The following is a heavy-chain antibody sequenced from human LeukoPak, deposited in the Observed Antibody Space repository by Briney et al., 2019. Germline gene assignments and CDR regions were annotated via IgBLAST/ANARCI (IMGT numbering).Heavy chain of an antibody. CDR1: GGSFSGYY. D-gene: IGHD6-13*01. CDR2: INHSRTT. Sequence: PSETLSLTCAVYGGSFSGYYWSWIRQPPGKGLEWIGGINHSRTTNYNPSLKSRVTISVDTSKNQFSLKLSSVTAADTAVYYCARLISSSWYGVDYYGMDVWGQGTTVTVSS. V-gene: IGHV4-34*01. J-gene: IGHJ6*02. CDR3: ARLISSSWYGVDYYGMDV.